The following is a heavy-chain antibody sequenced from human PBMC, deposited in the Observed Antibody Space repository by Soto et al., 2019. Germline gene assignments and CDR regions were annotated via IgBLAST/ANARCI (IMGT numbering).Heavy chain of an antibody. D-gene: IGHD3-9*01. CDR2: INPNSGGT. Sequence: ASVKVSCKASGYTFTGYYIHWVRQAPGQGLEWMGWINPNSGGTNYAQKFQGWITMTRDTSISTAYMELSRLRSDDTAVYYCAREASTLRYFDWLTTPGSSLYGMDVWGQGTTVTVSS. V-gene: IGHV1-2*04. CDR3: AREASTLRYFDWLTTPGSSLYGMDV. CDR1: GYTFTGYY. J-gene: IGHJ6*02.